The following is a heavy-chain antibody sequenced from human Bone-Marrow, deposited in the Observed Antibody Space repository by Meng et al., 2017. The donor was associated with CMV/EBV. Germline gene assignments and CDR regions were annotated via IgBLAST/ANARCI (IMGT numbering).Heavy chain of an antibody. CDR2: INPNSGGT. CDR3: ARGPWRGSTPANDAFDI. D-gene: IGHD6-13*01. CDR1: GYTFTGYY. J-gene: IGHJ3*02. V-gene: IGHV1-2*02. Sequence: ASVKVSCKASGYTFTGYYMHWVRQAPGQGLEWMGWINPNSGGTNYAQKFQGRVTMTRDTSISTAYMELSRLRSDDTAVYYCARGPWRGSTPANDAFDIWGQGTMVTV.